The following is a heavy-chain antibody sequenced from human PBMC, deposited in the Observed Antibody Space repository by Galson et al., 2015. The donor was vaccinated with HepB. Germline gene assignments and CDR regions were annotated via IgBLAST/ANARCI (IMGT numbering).Heavy chain of an antibody. CDR1: GYTFAGYY. CDR3: ATAAGGPYKSGSHPKNY. V-gene: IGHV1-2*02. Sequence: SVKVSCKASGYTFAGYYLHWVRQAPGQGLEWMGWINPNNGGTNYAQKFQGRVTMTRDTSISTVYMELSRLRSGDTAVYYCATAAGGPYKSGSHPKNYWGQGTLVTVSS. D-gene: IGHD3-10*01. J-gene: IGHJ4*02. CDR2: INPNNGGT.